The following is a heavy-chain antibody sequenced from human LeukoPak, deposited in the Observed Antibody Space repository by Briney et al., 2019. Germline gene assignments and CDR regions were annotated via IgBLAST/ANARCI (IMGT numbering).Heavy chain of an antibody. CDR1: GGSFSGYY. Sequence: PSETLSLTCAVYGGSFSGYYWSWIRQPPGKGLEWSGEINHSGSTNYNPSLKSRVTISVDTSKNQFSLKLSSVTAADTAVYYCARSAIYYYGSGAQLDYWGQGTLVTVSS. CDR3: ARSAIYYYGSGAQLDY. J-gene: IGHJ4*02. V-gene: IGHV4-34*01. D-gene: IGHD3-10*01. CDR2: INHSGST.